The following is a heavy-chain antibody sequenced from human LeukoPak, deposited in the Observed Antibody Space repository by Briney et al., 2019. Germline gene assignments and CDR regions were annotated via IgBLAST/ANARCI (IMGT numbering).Heavy chain of an antibody. D-gene: IGHD6-13*01. J-gene: IGHJ4*02. CDR1: GGSISSGGYY. V-gene: IGHV4-31*03. CDR3: VRDYRPYSSSWYYDY. CDR2: IYYSGST. Sequence: SQTLSLTCTVSGGSISSGGYYWSWIRQHPGKGLEWIGNIYYSGSTYYNPSLKSRVTISLHTSKNQFSLKLSSVTAADTAVYYCVRDYRPYSSSWYYDYWGQGTLVTVSS.